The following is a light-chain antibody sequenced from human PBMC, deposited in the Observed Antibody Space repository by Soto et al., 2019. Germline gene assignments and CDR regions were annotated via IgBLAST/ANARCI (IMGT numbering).Light chain of an antibody. V-gene: IGKV1-39*01. Sequence: DIQMTQSPSSLSASVGDRVTITCRASQNIRNFLNWYHQKPGEAPKLLIYAASTLQSGVPSRFSGSGSGTDFTLTISSLQPEDFATYFCQQSFATPWTFGQGTKVDIK. CDR2: AAS. J-gene: IGKJ1*01. CDR3: QQSFATPWT. CDR1: QNIRNF.